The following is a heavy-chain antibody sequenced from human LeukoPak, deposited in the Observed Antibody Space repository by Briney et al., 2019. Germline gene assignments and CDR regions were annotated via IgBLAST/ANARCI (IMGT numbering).Heavy chain of an antibody. D-gene: IGHD3-22*01. J-gene: IGHJ6*02. Sequence: GGSLRLSCAASGFTFSSYGMHWVRQAPGKGLEWVAVISYDGSNKYYADSVKGRFTISRDNSKNTLYLQMNSLRAEDTAVYYCAKDRQLITIIVVVGYGMDVWGQGTTVTVSS. V-gene: IGHV3-30*18. CDR2: ISYDGSNK. CDR1: GFTFSSYG. CDR3: AKDRQLITIIVVVGYGMDV.